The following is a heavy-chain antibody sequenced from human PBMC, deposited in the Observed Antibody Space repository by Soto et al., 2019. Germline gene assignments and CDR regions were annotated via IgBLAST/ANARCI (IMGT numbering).Heavy chain of an antibody. CDR2: ISGRDGST. J-gene: IGHJ6*02. CDR1: GFTFSSYA. D-gene: IGHD3-10*01. CDR3: AKDLLLWFGELLSDYYYYGMDV. V-gene: IGHV3-23*01. Sequence: PGGSLRLSCAASGFTFSSYAMSWVRQAPGKGLEWVSAISGRDGSTYYADSVKGRFTISRDNSKNTLYLQMNSLRAEDTAVYYCAKDLLLWFGELLSDYYYYGMDVWGQGT.